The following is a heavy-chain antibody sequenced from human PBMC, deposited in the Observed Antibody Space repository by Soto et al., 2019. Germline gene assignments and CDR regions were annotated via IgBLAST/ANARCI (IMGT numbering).Heavy chain of an antibody. CDR3: AREGVLLWFGERTYFDY. CDR1: GYTFTSYA. D-gene: IGHD3-10*01. J-gene: IGHJ4*02. V-gene: IGHV1-3*01. CDR2: INAGNGNT. Sequence: QVQLVQSGAEVKKPGASVKVSCKASGYTFTSYAMHWVRQAPGQRLEWMGWINAGNGNTKYSQKFQGRDTITRDTSARTAYMELSSLRSEDTAVYYCAREGVLLWFGERTYFDYWGQGTLVTVSS.